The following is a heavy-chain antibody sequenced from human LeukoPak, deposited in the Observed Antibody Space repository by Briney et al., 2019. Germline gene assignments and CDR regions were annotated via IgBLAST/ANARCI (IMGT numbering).Heavy chain of an antibody. CDR1: GFTFSSYE. J-gene: IGHJ4*01. CDR3: AKAHCGSASCSRADY. Sequence: GGSLRLSCAASGFTFSSYEMNWVRQAPGKGLEWVSAISGSGGSTFYADSVKGRFTISRDNSENTVYLQMNSLTVEDTAVYYCAKAHCGSASCSRADYWGKGTQATVSS. D-gene: IGHD2-2*01. CDR2: ISGSGGST. V-gene: IGHV3-23*01.